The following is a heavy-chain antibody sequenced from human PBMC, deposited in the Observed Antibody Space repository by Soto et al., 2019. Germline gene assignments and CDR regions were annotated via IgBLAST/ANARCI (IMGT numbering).Heavy chain of an antibody. CDR3: ARRGPGTGWSFDY. Sequence: WTLLRQPAGKGLEWIGQTHSTVGAKYNPSLNSRVTVSVDTSKNHLSLKLISVTAADTAVYYCARRGPGTGWSFDYWGQGTLVTVSS. CDR2: THSTVGA. V-gene: IGHV4-4*07. D-gene: IGHD6-19*01. J-gene: IGHJ4*02.